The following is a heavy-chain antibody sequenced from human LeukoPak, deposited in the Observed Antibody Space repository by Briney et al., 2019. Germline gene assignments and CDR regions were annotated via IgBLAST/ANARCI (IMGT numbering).Heavy chain of an antibody. CDR3: AKVLQGYWYFDL. CDR1: GFTFSSYA. J-gene: IGHJ2*01. V-gene: IGHV3-23*01. Sequence: GGSLRLSCAASGFTFSSYAMSWVRQAPGKRLEWVSAISRSDGSTYYADSVKGRFTISRDNSKNTLYLQMNSLRAEDTAVYYCAKVLQGYWYFDLWGRGTLVTVSS. CDR2: ISRSDGST.